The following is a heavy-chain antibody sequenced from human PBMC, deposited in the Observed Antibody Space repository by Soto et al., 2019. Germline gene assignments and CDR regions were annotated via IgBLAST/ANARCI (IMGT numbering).Heavy chain of an antibody. CDR2: IYYSGST. V-gene: IGHV4-59*08. CDR3: ARRVRGWFDP. CDR1: GGSISSYY. J-gene: IGHJ5*02. Sequence: SETLSLTCTVSGGSISSYYWSWIRQPPGEGLEWIGYIYYSGSTNYNPSLKSRVTISVDTSKNQFSLKLSSVTAADTAVYYCARRVRGWFDPWGQGTLVTVSS. D-gene: IGHD2-2*01.